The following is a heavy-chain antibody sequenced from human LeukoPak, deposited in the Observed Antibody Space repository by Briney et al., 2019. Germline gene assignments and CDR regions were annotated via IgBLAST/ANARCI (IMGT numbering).Heavy chain of an antibody. CDR1: GGSISSGGYS. Sequence: SETLSLTCAVSGGSISSGGYSWSWIRQPPGKGLEWIGYIYHSGSTYYNPSLKSRVTISVDRSKNQFSLKLSSVTVADTAVYYCARGDYVWGSYRFDYWGQGTLVTVSS. CDR2: IYHSGST. V-gene: IGHV4-30-2*01. D-gene: IGHD3-16*01. CDR3: ARGDYVWGSYRFDY. J-gene: IGHJ4*02.